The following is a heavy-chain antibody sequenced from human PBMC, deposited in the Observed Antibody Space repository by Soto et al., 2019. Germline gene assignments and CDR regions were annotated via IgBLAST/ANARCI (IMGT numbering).Heavy chain of an antibody. J-gene: IGHJ4*02. V-gene: IGHV1-69*13. CDR3: ARGTTRYYDSSGYYLSDY. Sequence: ASVKVSCKASGGTFSSYAISWVRQAPGQGLEWMGGIIPIFGTANYAQKFQGRVTITADESTSTAYMELSSLRSEDTAVYYCARGTTRYYDSSGYYLSDYWGQGTLVTVSS. CDR1: GGTFSSYA. CDR2: IIPIFGTA. D-gene: IGHD3-22*01.